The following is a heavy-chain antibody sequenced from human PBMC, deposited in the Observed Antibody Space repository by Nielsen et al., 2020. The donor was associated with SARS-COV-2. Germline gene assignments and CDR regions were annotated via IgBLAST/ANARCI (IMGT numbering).Heavy chain of an antibody. Sequence: KVSCKGSGYSFTSYWISWVRQMPGKGLEWMGRIDPSDSYTNYSPSFQGHVTISADKSISTAYLQWSSLKASDTAMYYCARGGDTAMVSYLMAFDIWGQGTMVTVSS. CDR3: ARGGDTAMVSYLMAFDI. D-gene: IGHD5-18*01. CDR2: IDPSDSYT. V-gene: IGHV5-10-1*01. CDR1: GYSFTSYW. J-gene: IGHJ3*02.